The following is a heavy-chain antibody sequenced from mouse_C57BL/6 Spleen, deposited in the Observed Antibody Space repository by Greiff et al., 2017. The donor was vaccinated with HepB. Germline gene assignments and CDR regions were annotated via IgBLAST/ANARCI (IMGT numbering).Heavy chain of an antibody. Sequence: VQLQQSGPGLVQPSQSLSITCTVSGFSLTSYGVHWVRQSPGKGLEWLGVIWSGGSTDYNAAFISRLSISKDNSKSQVFFKMNSLQADDTAIYYCARNEATVVATDWYCDVWGTGTTVTVSS. D-gene: IGHD1-1*01. J-gene: IGHJ1*03. CDR2: IWSGGST. V-gene: IGHV2-2*01. CDR1: GFSLTSYG. CDR3: ARNEATVVATDWYCDV.